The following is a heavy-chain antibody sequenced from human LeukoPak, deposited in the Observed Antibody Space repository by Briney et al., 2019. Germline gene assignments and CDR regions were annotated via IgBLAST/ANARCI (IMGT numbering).Heavy chain of an antibody. D-gene: IGHD1-26*01. V-gene: IGHV3-23*01. J-gene: IGHJ4*02. Sequence: GGSLRLSCAASGFTFRKYAMSWVRQAPGKGLEWVSRISGSGDTSNYADSVRGRFTISRDNAKNSLYLEMTSLRAEDTAVYYCASGSPAGDYWGQGTLVTVSS. CDR3: ASGSPAGDY. CDR1: GFTFRKYA. CDR2: ISGSGDTS.